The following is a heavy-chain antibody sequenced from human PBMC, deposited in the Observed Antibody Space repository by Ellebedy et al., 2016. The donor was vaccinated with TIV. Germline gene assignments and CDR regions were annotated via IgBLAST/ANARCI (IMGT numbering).Heavy chain of an antibody. CDR2: TNPVFGER. J-gene: IGHJ5*02. CDR1: GGTFSSYT. CDR3: AKMGTYHYASWFDT. V-gene: IGHV1-69*13. Sequence: ASVKVSCKASGGTFSSYTIAWARQAPGLGLAWVGGTNPVFGERKDAQKFQGRVTITADEFATTAYMELKSLRSDDTAVYYCAKMGTYHYASWFDTWGQGTLVTVSS. D-gene: IGHD5-12*01.